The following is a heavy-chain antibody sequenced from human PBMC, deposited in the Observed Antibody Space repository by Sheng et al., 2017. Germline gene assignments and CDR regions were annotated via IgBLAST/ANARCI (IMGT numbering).Heavy chain of an antibody. CDR2: IYYSGST. CDR1: GGSISGYY. Sequence: QVQLQESGPRLVKPSETLSLTCIVSGGSISGYYWTWIRQPPGKGLEWVGYIYYSGSTNYHPSVKSRVTISVDTAKNQFALRLTSVTAADTAMYYCARGSRDSGDYPMWDAFDIWGQGTSGHRSLQ. J-gene: IGHJ3*02. CDR3: ARGSRDSGDYPMWDAFDI. V-gene: IGHV4-59*01. D-gene: IGHD3-22*01.